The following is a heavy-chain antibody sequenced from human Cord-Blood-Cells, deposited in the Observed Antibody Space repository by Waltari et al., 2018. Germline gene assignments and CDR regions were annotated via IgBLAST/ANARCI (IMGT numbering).Heavy chain of an antibody. CDR3: AREGDYGGNYDAFDI. V-gene: IGHV1-69*04. CDR1: GGTFSSSA. CDR2: IIPILGIA. J-gene: IGHJ3*02. Sequence: QVQLVQSGAEVKKPGSSVTVSCKASGGTFSSSAISWVRQAPGQGLEWMGGIIPILGIANYAQKFQGRVTITADESTSTAYMELSSLRSEDTAVYYCAREGDYGGNYDAFDIWGQGTMVTVSS. D-gene: IGHD4-17*01.